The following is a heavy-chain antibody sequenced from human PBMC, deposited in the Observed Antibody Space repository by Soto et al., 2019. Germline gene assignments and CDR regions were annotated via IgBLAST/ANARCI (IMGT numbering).Heavy chain of an antibody. CDR3: GRDLAESISLPAAMGYYYYYYMDV. D-gene: IGHD2-2*01. J-gene: IGHJ6*03. CDR1: GYTFTSYD. CDR2: MNPNSGNT. Sequence: ASVKVSCKASGYTFTSYDINWVRQATGQGLEWMGWMNPNSGNTGYAQKFQGRVTMTRNTSISTAYMELSSLRSEDTAVYYCGRDLAESISLPAAMGYYYYYYMDVWGKGTTVTVSS. V-gene: IGHV1-8*01.